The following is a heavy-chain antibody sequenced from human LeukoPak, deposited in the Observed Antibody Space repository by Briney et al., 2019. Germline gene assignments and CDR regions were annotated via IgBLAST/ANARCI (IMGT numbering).Heavy chain of an antibody. CDR2: IYYSGST. CDR3: ARQIVWFGELLFDYFDY. D-gene: IGHD3-10*01. V-gene: IGHV4-59*05. CDR1: GGSISGYY. Sequence: SETLSLTCSVSGGSISGYYWSWIRQPPGKGLEWIGSIYYSGSTYYNPSLKSRVTISVDTSKNQFSLKLSSVTAADTAVYYCARQIVWFGELLFDYFDYWGQGTLVAVSS. J-gene: IGHJ4*02.